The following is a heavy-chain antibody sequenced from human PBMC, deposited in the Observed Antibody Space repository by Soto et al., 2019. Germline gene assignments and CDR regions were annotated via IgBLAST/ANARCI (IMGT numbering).Heavy chain of an antibody. CDR3: ARPPGYISDWYYFDL. D-gene: IGHD2-21*02. V-gene: IGHV1-2*02. J-gene: IGHJ4*02. CDR1: GYSFINYY. Sequence: GASVKVSCKASGYSFINYYMHWVRPAPGQGVEWMGRISPKSGGTNYAQKCQGRVSLTWDTSPNTAYMELSSLISEDTAVYYCARPPGYISDWYYFDLWGQGTQVTVSS. CDR2: ISPKSGGT.